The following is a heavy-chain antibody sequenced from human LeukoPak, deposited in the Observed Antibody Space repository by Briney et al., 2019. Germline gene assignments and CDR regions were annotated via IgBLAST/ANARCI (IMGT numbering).Heavy chain of an antibody. Sequence: SVKVSCKASGGTFSSYAISWVRQAPGQGLEWMGGIIPIFGTANYAQKFQGRVTITADESTSTAYMELSSPRSEDTAVYYCAREAFGGVIDLWFDPWGQGTLVTVSS. CDR3: AREAFGGVIDLWFDP. CDR2: IIPIFGTA. CDR1: GGTFSSYA. V-gene: IGHV1-69*01. D-gene: IGHD3-16*02. J-gene: IGHJ5*02.